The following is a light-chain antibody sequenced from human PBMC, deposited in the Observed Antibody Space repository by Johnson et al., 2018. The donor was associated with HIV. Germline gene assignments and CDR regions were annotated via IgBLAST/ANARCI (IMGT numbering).Light chain of an antibody. CDR1: SSNIGNNY. CDR2: ENT. V-gene: IGLV1-51*02. CDR3: AKWDRSLSAGGV. J-gene: IGLJ1*01. Sequence: QSVLTQPPSVSAAPGQKVTISCSGSSSNIGNNYVSWYRQLPGTAPKLLIYENTQRPSGIPDRFSGSKSGASATLGITGLQTGDEADYYCAKWDRSLSAGGVFGTGTKVTVL.